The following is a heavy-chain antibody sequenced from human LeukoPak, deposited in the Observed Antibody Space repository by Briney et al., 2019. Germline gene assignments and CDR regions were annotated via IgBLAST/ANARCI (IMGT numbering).Heavy chain of an antibody. Sequence: GRSLRLSCAASGFTFSSYAMHWVRQAPGKGLAWVAVISYDGSNKYYADSVKGRFTISRDNSKNTLYLQMNSLRAEDTAVYYCARVYSHYGSGSYYNGYFDYWGQGTLVTVSS. J-gene: IGHJ4*02. D-gene: IGHD3-10*01. CDR3: ARVYSHYGSGSYYNGYFDY. V-gene: IGHV3-30*04. CDR2: ISYDGSNK. CDR1: GFTFSSYA.